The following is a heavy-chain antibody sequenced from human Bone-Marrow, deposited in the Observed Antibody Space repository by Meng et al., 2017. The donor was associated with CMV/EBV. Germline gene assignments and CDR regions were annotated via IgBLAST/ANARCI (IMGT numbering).Heavy chain of an antibody. Sequence: SETLSLTCAVYGGSFSGYYWSWIRQPPGKGLEWIGEINHSGSTNYNPSLKSRVTISVDTSKNQFSLKLSSVTAADTAVYYCATQQLGPTYYYYGMDVWGQGNTVNVAS. CDR3: ATQQLGPTYYYYGMDV. V-gene: IGHV4-34*01. CDR2: INHSGST. J-gene: IGHJ6*02. CDR1: GGSFSGYY. D-gene: IGHD6-6*01.